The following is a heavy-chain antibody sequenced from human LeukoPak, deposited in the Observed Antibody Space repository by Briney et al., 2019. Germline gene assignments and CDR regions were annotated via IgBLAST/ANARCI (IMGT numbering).Heavy chain of an antibody. CDR3: TTGATMIVVVEVDY. CDR2: IKSKTDGGTT. J-gene: IGHJ4*02. D-gene: IGHD3-22*01. Sequence: GGSLRLSCAASGFTFSNAWMSWVRQAPGKGLEWVGRIKSKTDGGTTDYAAPVKGRFTISRDDSKNTLYLQMNSLKTEDTAVYYCTTGATMIVVVEVDYWGQGTLVTVSS. CDR1: GFTFSNAW. V-gene: IGHV3-15*01.